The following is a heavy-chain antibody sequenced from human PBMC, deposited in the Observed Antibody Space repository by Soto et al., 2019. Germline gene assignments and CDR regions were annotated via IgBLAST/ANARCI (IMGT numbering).Heavy chain of an antibody. CDR2: IYYSGST. J-gene: IGHJ3*02. Sequence: QVQLQESGPGLVKPSQTLSLTCTVSGGSISSGDYYWSWIRQPPGKGLEWIGYIYYSGSTYYNPSLKSRVTIAVDTSKNQFSLKLSSVTAADTAVYYCAREQIAAAHAFDIWGQGTMVTVSS. D-gene: IGHD6-13*01. CDR3: AREQIAAAHAFDI. CDR1: GGSISSGDYY. V-gene: IGHV4-30-4*01.